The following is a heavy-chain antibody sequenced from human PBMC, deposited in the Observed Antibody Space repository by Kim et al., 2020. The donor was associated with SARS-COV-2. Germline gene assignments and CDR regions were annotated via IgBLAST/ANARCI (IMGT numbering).Heavy chain of an antibody. Sequence: GGSLRLSCAASGFTFSSSEMNWVRQAPGKGLEWVSYISSSGTTIYYADSVKGRFTISRDYAKNSLYLHMNSLRAEDTAVYYCARGDGIYDTRYQYYFDYWGQGTLVTVSS. CDR2: ISSSGTTI. V-gene: IGHV3-48*03. CDR3: ARGDGIYDTRYQYYFDY. D-gene: IGHD3-22*01. J-gene: IGHJ4*02. CDR1: GFTFSSSE.